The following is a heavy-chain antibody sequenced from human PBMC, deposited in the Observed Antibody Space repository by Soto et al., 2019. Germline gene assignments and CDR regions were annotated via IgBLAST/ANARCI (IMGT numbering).Heavy chain of an antibody. J-gene: IGHJ4*02. D-gene: IGHD1-26*01. Sequence: EVQLVESGGGLVQPGGSLRLSCSASGFTFSSYAMHWVRQAPGTGLEYVSALSSHGGSTYYADSVKGRFTISRDNSKNTLYLQMSSLRAEDTAVYYCVKPGSYSYYVDYWGQGTLVTVSS. CDR1: GFTFSSYA. V-gene: IGHV3-64D*06. CDR3: VKPGSYSYYVDY. CDR2: LSSHGGST.